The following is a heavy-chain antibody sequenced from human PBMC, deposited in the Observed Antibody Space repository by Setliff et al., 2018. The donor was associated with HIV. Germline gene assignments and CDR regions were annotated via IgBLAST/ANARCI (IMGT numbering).Heavy chain of an antibody. CDR1: GGSINRGTYY. J-gene: IGHJ6*02. V-gene: IGHV4-61*10. Sequence: PSETLSLTCSVSGGSINRGTYYWTWIRQSAGKGLEWIGHIYITGDTDYNPSLKSRVTISVDTSKNQFSLKLSSVTAADTAVYYCARSRTSSGYYGVTGCGMDVWGQGTTVTVSS. D-gene: IGHD3-22*01. CDR3: ARSRTSSGYYGVTGCGMDV. CDR2: IYITGDT.